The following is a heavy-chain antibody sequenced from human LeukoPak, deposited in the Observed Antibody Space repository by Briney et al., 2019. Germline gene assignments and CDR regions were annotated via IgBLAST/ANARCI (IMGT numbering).Heavy chain of an antibody. CDR1: GGSISSSSYY. J-gene: IGHJ4*02. CDR2: IYYSGST. D-gene: IGHD6-13*01. CDR3: ARDEQQLGNDY. Sequence: SETLSLTCTVSGGSISSSSYYWGWIRQPPGKGLEWIGSIYYSGSTYYNPSLKSRVTISVDTSKNQFSLKLSSVTAADTAVYYCARDEQQLGNDYWGQGTLVTVSS. V-gene: IGHV4-39*07.